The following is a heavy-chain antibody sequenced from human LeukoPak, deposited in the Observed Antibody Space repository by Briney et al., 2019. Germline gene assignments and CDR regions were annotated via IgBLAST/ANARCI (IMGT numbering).Heavy chain of an antibody. J-gene: IGHJ4*02. V-gene: IGHV3-30*03. Sequence: PGKSLRLSCAVSGFNCSNYDMHWVRQAPGKGLEWLAVISTDGSHKFHADSVKGRFTISRDNSKNTLYLQMNSLRAEDTAVYYCARISLYYYDSSGYYPAFDYWGQGTLVTVSS. CDR3: ARISLYYYDSSGYYPAFDY. CDR2: ISTDGSHK. CDR1: GFNCSNYD. D-gene: IGHD3-22*01.